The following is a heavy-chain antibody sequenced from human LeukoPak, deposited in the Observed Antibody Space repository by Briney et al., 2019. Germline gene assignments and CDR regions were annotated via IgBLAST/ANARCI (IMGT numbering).Heavy chain of an antibody. CDR2: ISGSGGST. Sequence: GGSLRLSCAASGFTYSSYAMSWVRQAPGKGLEWVSAISGSGGSTYYADSVKGRFTISRDNSKNTLYLQMNSLRAEDTAVYYCAKDVGVYGDYRFDYWGQGTLVTVSS. CDR3: AKDVGVYGDYRFDY. V-gene: IGHV3-23*01. D-gene: IGHD4-17*01. J-gene: IGHJ4*02. CDR1: GFTYSSYA.